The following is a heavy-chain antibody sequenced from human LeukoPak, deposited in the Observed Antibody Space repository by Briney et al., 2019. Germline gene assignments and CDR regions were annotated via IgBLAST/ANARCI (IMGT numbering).Heavy chain of an antibody. J-gene: IGHJ4*02. CDR2: IYSGGST. Sequence: GGSLRLSCAASGFTVSSNYMSWVRQAPGKGLEWVSVIYSGGSTYYADSVKGRFTISRHNSKNTLYLQMNSLRAEDTAVYYCARSIDGYNPYFDYWGQGTLVTVSS. V-gene: IGHV3-53*04. CDR1: GFTVSSNY. CDR3: ARSIDGYNPYFDY. D-gene: IGHD5-24*01.